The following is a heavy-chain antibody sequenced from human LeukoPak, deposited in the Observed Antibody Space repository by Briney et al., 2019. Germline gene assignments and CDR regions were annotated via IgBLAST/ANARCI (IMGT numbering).Heavy chain of an antibody. CDR2: MSPYSGTT. Sequence: ASVKVSCKASGYTFTNYDIIWVRQASGQGLEWMGWMSPYSGTTGSAQKFQGRITMTRNTSITTAYLEMSSLTFDDTAVYYCARALDTTVLLGAYWGQGNLLTVSS. V-gene: IGHV1-8*01. D-gene: IGHD1-1*01. CDR1: GYTFTNYD. CDR3: ARALDTTVLLGAY. J-gene: IGHJ4*02.